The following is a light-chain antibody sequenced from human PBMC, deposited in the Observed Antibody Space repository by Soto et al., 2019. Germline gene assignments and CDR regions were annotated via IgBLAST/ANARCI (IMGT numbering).Light chain of an antibody. V-gene: IGKV3-20*01. Sequence: EIVLTQSPDTLSLSPGESATLSCRASQSVSSNYLAWYQQKPGRAPRLLIYGASNRATGIPDRFSGSGSGTDFTLTISSLEPEDFAVYYCQQYNKWPLTFGGGTKVEIK. CDR3: QQYNKWPLT. J-gene: IGKJ4*01. CDR2: GAS. CDR1: QSVSSNY.